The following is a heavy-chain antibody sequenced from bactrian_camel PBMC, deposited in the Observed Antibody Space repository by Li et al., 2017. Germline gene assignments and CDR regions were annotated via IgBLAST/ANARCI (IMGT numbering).Heavy chain of an antibody. V-gene: IGHV3S55*01. Sequence: HVQLVESGGGSVQAGGSLKLSCVASEYFFASCRMAWYRQAPGKERELVSSISSDGTTTYADSVKGRFTITRDNAKNTLYLQMNSLKSEDTGLYYCTARNHSAAKFWGQGTQVTVS. J-gene: IGHJ4*01. CDR2: ISSDGTT. CDR1: EYFFASCR. CDR3: TARNHSAAKF.